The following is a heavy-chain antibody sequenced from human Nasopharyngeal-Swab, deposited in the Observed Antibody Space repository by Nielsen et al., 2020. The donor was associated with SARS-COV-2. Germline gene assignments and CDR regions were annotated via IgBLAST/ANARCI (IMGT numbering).Heavy chain of an antibody. CDR3: ARGVVPAAMHGLFDP. Sequence: SVKVSCKASGGTFSSYAINWVRQAPGQGLEWMGGIIPIFGTANYAQKFQGRVTITADESTSTVYMELSSLRSEDMAVYYCARGVVPAAMHGLFDPWGQGTLVTVSS. J-gene: IGHJ5*02. V-gene: IGHV1-69*13. CDR2: IIPIFGTA. D-gene: IGHD2-2*01. CDR1: GGTFSSYA.